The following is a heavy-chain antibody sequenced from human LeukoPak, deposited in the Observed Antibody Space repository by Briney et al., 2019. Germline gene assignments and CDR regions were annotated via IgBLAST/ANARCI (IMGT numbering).Heavy chain of an antibody. CDR1: GFTFSSYE. J-gene: IGHJ6*04. Sequence: GGSLRLSCAASGFTFSSYEMNWVRQAPGKGLEWVSYISSSGSTIYYADSVKGRFTISRDNDKNSLYLQMNSLRAEDTAVYYCAELGITMIGGVGGKGTTVTISS. CDR2: ISSSGSTI. CDR3: AELGITMIGGV. V-gene: IGHV3-48*03. D-gene: IGHD3-10*02.